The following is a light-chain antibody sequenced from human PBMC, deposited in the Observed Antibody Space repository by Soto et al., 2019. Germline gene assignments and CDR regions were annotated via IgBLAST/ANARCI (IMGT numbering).Light chain of an antibody. CDR3: LSFTSSFTYI. V-gene: IGLV2-14*01. Sequence: QSVLTQPASVSGSPGQSITISCTGTSSDVGGYNYVSWYRHHPGKAPKLMIYEVTNRPSGVSIRFSGSKSGTTASLAISGLQAEDEADYYCLSFTSSFTYIFGTGTKV. CDR1: SSDVGGYNY. J-gene: IGLJ1*01. CDR2: EVT.